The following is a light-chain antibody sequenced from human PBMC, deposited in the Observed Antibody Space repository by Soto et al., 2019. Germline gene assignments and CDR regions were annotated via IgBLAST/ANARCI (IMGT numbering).Light chain of an antibody. CDR2: NNN. V-gene: IGLV1-40*01. CDR1: SSNIGARFD. J-gene: IGLJ1*01. Sequence: QSVLTQPPSVSGAPGQRVTISCTGSSSNIGARFDVHWYQQLPREAPKLLIYNNNNRPSGVPDRFSVTRSATSASLAITGLQAADEAEYYCRSYDSRPSGHRFGTGTKLTVL. CDR3: RSYDSRPSGHR.